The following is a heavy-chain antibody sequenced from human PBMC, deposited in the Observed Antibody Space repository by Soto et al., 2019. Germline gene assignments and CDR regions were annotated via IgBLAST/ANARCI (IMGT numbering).Heavy chain of an antibody. CDR1: GGSISSGGYS. CDR3: AREGIRYCSGVSGYTAYGIHV. CDR2: IYHSGST. D-gene: IGHD2-15*01. Sequence: SETLSLTCAVSGGSISSGGYSWSWIRQPPGKGLEWIGYIYHSGSTYYNPSLKSRVTISVDRSKNQFSLKLSSVTAADTAVYYCAREGIRYCSGVSGYTAYGIHVWGPGTTVTVSS. V-gene: IGHV4-30-2*01. J-gene: IGHJ6*02.